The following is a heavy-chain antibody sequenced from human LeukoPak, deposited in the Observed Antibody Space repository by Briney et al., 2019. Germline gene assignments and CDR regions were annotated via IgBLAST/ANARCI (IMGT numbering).Heavy chain of an antibody. D-gene: IGHD3-22*01. Sequence: GGSLRLSCAASGFSINTYWMTWVRQAPGKGLEWVANIKKDGSEKYYVDSVKGRFTISRDNSKNTLYLQMNSLRAEDTAVYYCAKTYYYDSSGYYSRYYFDYWGQGTLVTVSS. CDR1: GFSINTYW. V-gene: IGHV3-7*03. J-gene: IGHJ4*02. CDR2: IKKDGSEK. CDR3: AKTYYYDSSGYYSRYYFDY.